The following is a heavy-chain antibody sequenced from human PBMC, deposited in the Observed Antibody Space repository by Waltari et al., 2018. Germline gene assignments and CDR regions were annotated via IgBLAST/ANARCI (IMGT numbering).Heavy chain of an antibody. D-gene: IGHD3-22*01. J-gene: IGHJ6*02. Sequence: QVQLQESGPGLVKPSETLSLTCTVSGGSISSYYWSWIRQPPGKGLEWIGYIYYSGSTNYNPTLKRGVTISVDTSKNQFSLKLSSVTAADTAVYYCARSAMIVARGAGPYYYYGMDVWGQGTTVTVSS. CDR2: IYYSGST. CDR3: ARSAMIVARGAGPYYYYGMDV. V-gene: IGHV4-59*01. CDR1: GGSISSYY.